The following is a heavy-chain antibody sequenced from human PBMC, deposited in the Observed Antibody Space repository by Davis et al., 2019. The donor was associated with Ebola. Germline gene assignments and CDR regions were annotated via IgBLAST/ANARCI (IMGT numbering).Heavy chain of an antibody. V-gene: IGHV3-11*01. CDR3: ARGPVYYYGSGSYSGS. J-gene: IGHJ5*02. CDR1: GFTFSDYY. Sequence: PGGSLRLSCAASGFTFSDYYMSWIRQAPGKGLEWVSYISSGGNTIYYADSVKGRFTISRDNAKNSLYLRMNSLRAEDTAVYYCARGPVYYYGSGSYSGSWGQGTLVTVSS. D-gene: IGHD3-10*01. CDR2: ISSGGNTI.